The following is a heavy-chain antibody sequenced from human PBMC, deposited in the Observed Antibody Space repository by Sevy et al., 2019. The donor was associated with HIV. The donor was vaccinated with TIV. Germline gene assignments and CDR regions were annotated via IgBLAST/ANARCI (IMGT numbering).Heavy chain of an antibody. CDR3: ARSYHLNYYDSSGYYSYFDY. J-gene: IGHJ4*02. V-gene: IGHV1-2*04. CDR1: GYTFTGYY. D-gene: IGHD3-22*01. Sequence: ASVKVSCKASGYTFTGYYMHWVRQAPGQGLEWMGWINPNSGVTNYAQKFQGWVTMTRDTSISTAYMELSRLRSDDTAVYYCARSYHLNYYDSSGYYSYFDYWGQGTLVTVSS. CDR2: INPNSGVT.